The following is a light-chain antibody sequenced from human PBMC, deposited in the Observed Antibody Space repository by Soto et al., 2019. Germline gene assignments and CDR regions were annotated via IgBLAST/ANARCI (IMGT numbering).Light chain of an antibody. CDR2: DAS. J-gene: IGKJ5*01. Sequence: DIQLTQSPSLLSASIGDRVTITCRASHDISTFLAWYQQKPGKAPNLLIYDASRLQSGVPSRFSGSGGGTDFTLSISSVQPEYFATYFCQQSYMDPITFGQGTRLEI. V-gene: IGKV1-39*01. CDR1: HDISTF. CDR3: QQSYMDPIT.